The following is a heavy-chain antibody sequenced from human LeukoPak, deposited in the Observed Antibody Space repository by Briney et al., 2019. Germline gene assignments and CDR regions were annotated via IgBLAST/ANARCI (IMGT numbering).Heavy chain of an antibody. CDR2: ISAYNGNT. V-gene: IGHV1-18*01. CDR1: GYTFTSYG. D-gene: IGHD2-2*01. CDR3: ARIKLIVVVPAAMFDLDY. Sequence: ASVKVSCKASGYTFTSYGISWVRQAPGQGLEWMGWISAYNGNTNYAQKLQGRVTMTTDTSTSTAYMELRSLRSDDTAVYYCARIKLIVVVPAAMFDLDYWGQGTLVTVSS. J-gene: IGHJ4*02.